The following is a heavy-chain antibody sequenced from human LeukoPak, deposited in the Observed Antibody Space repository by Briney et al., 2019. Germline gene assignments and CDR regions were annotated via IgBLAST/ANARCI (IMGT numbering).Heavy chain of an antibody. J-gene: IGHJ4*02. Sequence: ASVKVSCKAAGYTFTSHGFIWLRQAPGQGLEWMGWITVNNGYTKYAQELQGRVTMTTDTSTSTAYMELRSLRSDDTAVYYCAKVHCISTNCNHIWTYFDYWGQGTLVTVSS. CDR1: GYTFTSHG. CDR2: ITVNNGYT. V-gene: IGHV1-18*01. CDR3: AKVHCISTNCNHIWTYFDY. D-gene: IGHD2-2*01.